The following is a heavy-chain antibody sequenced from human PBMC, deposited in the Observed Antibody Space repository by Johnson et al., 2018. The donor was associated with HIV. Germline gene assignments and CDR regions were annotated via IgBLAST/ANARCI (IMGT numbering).Heavy chain of an antibody. CDR3: ARGVVTLSFDI. D-gene: IGHD3-22*01. J-gene: IGHJ3*02. V-gene: IGHV3-30*02. CDR1: GFTFSSYD. CDR2: IRYDGTNK. Sequence: QVQLVESGGGLVQPGGSLRLSCETSGFTFSSYDMHWVRQAPGKGLEWVAFIRYDGTNKHFADSVKGRFTISRDNAKNTLYLQMNSLRAEDTAVYYCARGVVTLSFDIWGQGTMVTVSS.